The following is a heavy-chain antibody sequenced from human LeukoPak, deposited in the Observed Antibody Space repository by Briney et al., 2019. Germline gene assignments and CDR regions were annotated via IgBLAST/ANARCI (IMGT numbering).Heavy chain of an antibody. CDR1: GGSISSRTYY. CDR2: IYYSGST. J-gene: IGHJ6*03. CDR3: ARSTGEYMDV. V-gene: IGHV4-39*07. D-gene: IGHD3-16*01. Sequence: SETLSLTCTVSGGSISSRTYYWGWVRQPPGKGLEWIGSIYYSGSTYYNPSLKSRVTISVDTSKNQFSLKLSSVTAADTAVYYCARSTGEYMDVWGKGTTVTVSS.